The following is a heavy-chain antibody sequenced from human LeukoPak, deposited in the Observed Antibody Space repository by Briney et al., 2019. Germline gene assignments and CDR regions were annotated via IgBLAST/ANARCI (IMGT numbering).Heavy chain of an antibody. CDR1: GFTFRDYY. D-gene: IGHD6-13*01. CDR3: ARIIAVGGTDWFDP. J-gene: IGHJ5*02. Sequence: GGSPRLSCAASGFTFRDYYMTWIRQALGKGLEWVSYISSSGSTIYYADSVKGRFTISRDNAKNSLYLQMNSLRAEDTAVYYCARIIAVGGTDWFDPWGQGTLVTVSS. CDR2: ISSSGSTI. V-gene: IGHV3-11*01.